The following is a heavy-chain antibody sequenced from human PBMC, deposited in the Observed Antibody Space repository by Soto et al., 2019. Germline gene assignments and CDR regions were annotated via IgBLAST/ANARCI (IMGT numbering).Heavy chain of an antibody. CDR2: IWYDGSNK. V-gene: IGHV3-33*01. CDR3: ARDSGSYYPPAYYY. Sequence: LRLSCAASGFTFSSYGMHWVRQAPGKGLEWVAVIWYDGSNKYYADSVKGRFTISRDNSKNTLYLQMNSLRAEDTAVYYCARDSGSYYPPAYYYWGQGTLVTVSS. CDR1: GFTFSSYG. D-gene: IGHD1-26*01. J-gene: IGHJ4*02.